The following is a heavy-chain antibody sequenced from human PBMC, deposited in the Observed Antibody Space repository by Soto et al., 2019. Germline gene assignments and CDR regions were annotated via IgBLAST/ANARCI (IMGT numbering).Heavy chain of an antibody. CDR2: ISSSGSTI. CDR3: ARDDIVVVPAAPTYYYYYGMDV. Sequence: GGSLRLSCAASGFTFSSYEMNWVRQAPGKGLEWVSYISSSGSTIYYADSVKGRFTISRDNAKNSLYLQMNSLRAEDTAVYYCARDDIVVVPAAPTYYYYYGMDVWGQGTTVTVSS. J-gene: IGHJ6*02. D-gene: IGHD2-2*01. V-gene: IGHV3-48*03. CDR1: GFTFSSYE.